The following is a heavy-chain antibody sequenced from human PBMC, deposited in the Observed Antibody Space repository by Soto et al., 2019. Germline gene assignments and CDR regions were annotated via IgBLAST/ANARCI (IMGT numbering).Heavy chain of an antibody. CDR1: GFTFSGHT. CDR3: ARCMGFDGSGYAFFDS. J-gene: IGHJ4*02. CDR2: VGSSSSYI. Sequence: EVQLVESGGGLVKPGGSLRLSCAASGFTFSGHTIDWVRQAPGKGLEWVSSVGSSSSYIYYADSVKGRFTVSRDNAEKSLYLQMNSLRAEDTAMYYCARCMGFDGSGYAFFDSWGQGTLVTVSS. V-gene: IGHV3-21*01. D-gene: IGHD3-10*01.